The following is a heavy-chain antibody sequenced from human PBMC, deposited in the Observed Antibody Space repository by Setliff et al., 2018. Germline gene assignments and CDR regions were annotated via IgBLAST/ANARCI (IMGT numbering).Heavy chain of an antibody. D-gene: IGHD3-3*01. CDR2: INPNSGGT. J-gene: IGHJ4*02. CDR1: GYTFTGYY. Sequence: ASVKVSCKASGYTFTGYYMHWVRQAPGQGLEWMGWINPNSGGTNYAQKFQGWVTMTRDTSTNTVYMQLNSLRFEDRAVYYCASENTAKNFWGEESDYWGQGTLVTVSS. CDR3: ASENTAKNFWGEESDY. V-gene: IGHV1-2*04.